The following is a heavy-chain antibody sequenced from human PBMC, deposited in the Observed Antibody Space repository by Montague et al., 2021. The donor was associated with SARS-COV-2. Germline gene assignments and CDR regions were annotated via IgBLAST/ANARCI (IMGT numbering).Heavy chain of an antibody. J-gene: IGHJ6*02. CDR3: ARRRMGMEQILAGSYNYYCMDV. V-gene: IGHV2-70*01. D-gene: IGHD3-9*01. CDR2: IDWDDDK. CDR1: GFSLSTSGMC. Sequence: PALVKSTQTLTLTCTFSGFSLSTSGMCVSWIRQPPGKALEWLAPIDWDDDKYYSTSLKTRLTISKDTSKNQVVLTMTNMDPVDTDTYYCARRRMGMEQILAGSYNYYCMDVWGQGTTVTVS.